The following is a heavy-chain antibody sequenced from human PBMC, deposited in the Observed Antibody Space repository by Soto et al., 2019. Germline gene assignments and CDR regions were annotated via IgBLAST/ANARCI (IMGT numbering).Heavy chain of an antibody. CDR1: GLTFSDCY. J-gene: IGHJ6*02. CDR2: ISSSGSSI. Sequence: QVQLVESGGGLVKPGGSLRLSCAASGLTFSDCYMNWIRQAPGKGLEWVSYISSSGSSINYAGSVKGRFTISRDNAKNSLYLQMNSLRAEDTDMYYCARVRFGEWGYAMDVGGQGTTVTVSS. CDR3: ARVRFGEWGYAMDV. D-gene: IGHD3-10*01. V-gene: IGHV3-11*01.